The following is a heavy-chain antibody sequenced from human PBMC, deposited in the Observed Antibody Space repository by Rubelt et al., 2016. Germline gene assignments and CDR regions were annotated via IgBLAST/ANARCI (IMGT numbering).Heavy chain of an antibody. CDR1: GFTFSSYG. CDR2: ISNNGNSI. Sequence: GGGLVQPGGSLRLSCSASGFTFSSYGMHWVRQAPGKGLEYVSAISNNGNSIYYADSVRGRFTISRDNSKNTLYLQMNNLRVDDTAIDYCEVWHHATTHDFWGQGTLVTVSS. V-gene: IGHV3-64*04. CDR3: EVWHHATTHDF. J-gene: IGHJ4*02. D-gene: IGHD4-11*01.